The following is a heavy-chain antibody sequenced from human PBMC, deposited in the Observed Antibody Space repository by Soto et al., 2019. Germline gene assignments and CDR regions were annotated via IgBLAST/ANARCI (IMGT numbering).Heavy chain of an antibody. CDR3: AKGVRGYSGYDSA. J-gene: IGHJ5*02. Sequence: EVQLLESGGGLVQPGGSLRLSCAASGFTFGSYAMSWVRQAPGKGLEWVSAISGSGGSTYYADSVKGRFTISRDNSKNTLYLQMNSLRAEDTAVYYCAKGVRGYSGYDSAWGQGTLVTVSS. CDR2: ISGSGGST. V-gene: IGHV3-23*01. D-gene: IGHD5-12*01. CDR1: GFTFGSYA.